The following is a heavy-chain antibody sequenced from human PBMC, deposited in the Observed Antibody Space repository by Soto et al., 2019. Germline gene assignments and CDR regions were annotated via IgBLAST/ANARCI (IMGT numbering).Heavy chain of an antibody. D-gene: IGHD3-10*01. CDR2: VNANGGSK. CDR3: GRPITMVRGAPFEY. V-gene: IGHV1-46*01. CDR1: GYTFISFY. Sequence: ASVKVSCKASGYTFISFYMHWVRQAPGQGLVWMGVVNANGGSKNYAQKFQGRVTMTRDTSTSTVYMEVNSPRSEATAVYYCGRPITMVRGAPFEYWGQGTLVTVSS. J-gene: IGHJ4*02.